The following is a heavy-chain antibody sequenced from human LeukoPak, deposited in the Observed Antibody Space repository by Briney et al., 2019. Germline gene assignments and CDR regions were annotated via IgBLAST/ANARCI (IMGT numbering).Heavy chain of an antibody. V-gene: IGHV3-11*04. J-gene: IGHJ3*02. CDR2: ISSSGSTI. CDR1: GFTFSDYY. Sequence: GGSLRLSCAASGFTFSDYYMSWIRQAPGKGLEWVSYISSSGSTIYYADSVKGRFTTSRDNAKNSLYLQMNSLRAEDTAVYYCARIVVVVAANAFDIWGQGTMVTVSS. CDR3: ARIVVVVAANAFDI. D-gene: IGHD2-15*01.